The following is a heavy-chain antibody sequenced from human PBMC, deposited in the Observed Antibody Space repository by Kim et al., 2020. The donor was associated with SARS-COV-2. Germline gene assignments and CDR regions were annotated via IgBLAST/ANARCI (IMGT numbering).Heavy chain of an antibody. CDR1: GFTFSSYA. J-gene: IGHJ3*02. CDR2: ISGSGGST. D-gene: IGHD3-3*01. CDR3: AKDIFHYWSAFDI. Sequence: GVSLRLSCAASGFTFSSYAMSWVRQAPGKGLEWVSAISGSGGSTYYADSVKGRFTISRDNSKNTLYLQMNSLRAEDTAVYYCAKDIFHYWSAFDIWGQGTMVTVSS. V-gene: IGHV3-23*01.